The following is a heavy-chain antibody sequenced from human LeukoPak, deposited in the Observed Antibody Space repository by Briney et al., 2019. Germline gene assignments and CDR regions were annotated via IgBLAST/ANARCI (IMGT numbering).Heavy chain of an antibody. D-gene: IGHD5-12*01. CDR3: AREGGFDYLDWFDP. CDR1: GYSISSVYY. J-gene: IGHJ5*02. V-gene: IGHV4-38-2*02. Sequence: SETLSLTCTVSGYSISSVYYWGWIRQPPGKGLEWIGSIYQSGSTFYNPSLESRVRMSVDTSKNQFSLNLTSVTAADTALYYCAREGGFDYLDWFDPWGQGILVTVSS. CDR2: IYQSGST.